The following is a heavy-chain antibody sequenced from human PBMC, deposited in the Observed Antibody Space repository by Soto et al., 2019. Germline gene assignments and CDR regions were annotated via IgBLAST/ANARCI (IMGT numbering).Heavy chain of an antibody. CDR1: GYTFTSQN. D-gene: IGHD1-26*01. Sequence: QVQLEQSGAEVKKPGASVKVSCKASGYTFTSQNMHWVRQAPGQGLEWMGVINPSIGTTTYAQKFQGRVTMTSDTSTSSVYMEVSSLRSEDTSVYYCISTLGARFDYWGQGTLVTVSS. J-gene: IGHJ4*02. CDR3: ISTLGARFDY. CDR2: INPSIGTT. V-gene: IGHV1-46*03.